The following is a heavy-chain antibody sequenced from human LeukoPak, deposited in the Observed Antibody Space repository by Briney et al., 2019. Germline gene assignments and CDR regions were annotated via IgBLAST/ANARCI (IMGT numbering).Heavy chain of an antibody. CDR3: ARSRGAIHYYLDI. V-gene: IGHV4-30-4*01. Sequence: SQTLSLTCTVSGGSISSGDYYWSWTRQPPGKGLEWIGYIYYSGTTYYNPSLKSRVTISVDTSKNQFSLKLSSVTAADTAVYYCARSRGAIHYYLDIWGQGTMVTVSS. J-gene: IGHJ3*02. CDR1: GGSISSGDYY. CDR2: IYYSGTT. D-gene: IGHD3-10*01.